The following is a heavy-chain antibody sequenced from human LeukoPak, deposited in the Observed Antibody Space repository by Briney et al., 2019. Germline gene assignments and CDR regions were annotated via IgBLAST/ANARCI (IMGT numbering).Heavy chain of an antibody. V-gene: IGHV3-7*01. J-gene: IGHJ4*02. CDR3: ARDRDYGSGSYLY. CDR2: IKQDGSEK. CDR1: GFTFSSYW. Sequence: GGFLRLSCAASGFTFSSYWMSWVRQAPGKGLEWVANIKQDGSEKYYVDSVKGRFTISRDNAKNSLYLQMNSLRAEDTAVYYCARDRDYGSGSYLYWGQGTLVTVSS. D-gene: IGHD3-10*01.